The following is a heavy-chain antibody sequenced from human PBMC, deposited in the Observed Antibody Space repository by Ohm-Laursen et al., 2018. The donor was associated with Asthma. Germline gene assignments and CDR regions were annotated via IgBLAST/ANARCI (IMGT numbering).Heavy chain of an antibody. Sequence: SDTLSLTCTVSGGSISSGGYYWSWIRQHPGKGLEWIGYIYYSGSTYYNPSLKSRVSISVDTSKNQFSLELSSVTAADTAVYYCAKMTTGRIVPEFNYFDYWGQGTLVTVSS. J-gene: IGHJ4*02. D-gene: IGHD3-16*02. CDR1: GGSISSGGYY. CDR2: IYYSGST. CDR3: AKMTTGRIVPEFNYFDY. V-gene: IGHV4-31*03.